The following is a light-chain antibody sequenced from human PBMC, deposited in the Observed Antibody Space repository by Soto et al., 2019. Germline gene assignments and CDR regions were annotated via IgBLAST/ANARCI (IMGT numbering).Light chain of an antibody. CDR2: DVS. Sequence: QSALTQPRSVSGSPGQSVTISCTGTSSDVGGYNYVSWYQQHPGKAPKLMIYDVSKRPSGVPDRFSGSKSGNTASLTLSGLQAEDEADYYCCSYAGSQVFGGGTKLTVL. CDR1: SSDVGGYNY. V-gene: IGLV2-11*01. CDR3: CSYAGSQV. J-gene: IGLJ2*01.